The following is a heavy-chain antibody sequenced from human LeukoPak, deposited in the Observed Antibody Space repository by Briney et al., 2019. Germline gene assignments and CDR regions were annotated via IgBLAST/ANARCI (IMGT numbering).Heavy chain of an antibody. CDR2: ISGSGGST. D-gene: IGHD3-22*01. CDR1: GFSFSSFA. CDR3: AKNSRSSGYDLDS. V-gene: IGHV3-23*01. J-gene: IGHJ4*02. Sequence: PGGSLGLSCAASGFSFSSFAMSWVRQAPGKGLEWVSTISGSGGSTSYADSVKGRFTISRDNSKNTLYLQMNSLRAEDTALYYCAKNSRSSGYDLDSWGQGTLVTVSS.